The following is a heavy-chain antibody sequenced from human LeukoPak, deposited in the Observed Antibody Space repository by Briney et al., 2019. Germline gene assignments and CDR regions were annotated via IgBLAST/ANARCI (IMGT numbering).Heavy chain of an antibody. CDR3: ARDGSLPDY. CDR1: GFTFSSYW. V-gene: IGHV3-7*01. Sequence: PGGSLRLSCAASGFTFSSYWMSWVRQAPGKGLEWVANIKQDGREKYYVDAVKGRFTISRDNAKNTLYLQMNSLRPEDTAVYYCARDGSLPDYWGQGTLVTVSS. J-gene: IGHJ4*02. CDR2: IKQDGREK.